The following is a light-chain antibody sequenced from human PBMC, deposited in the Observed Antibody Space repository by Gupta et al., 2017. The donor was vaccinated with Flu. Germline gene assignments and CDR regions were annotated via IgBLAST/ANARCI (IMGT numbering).Light chain of an antibody. J-gene: IGLJ1*01. Sequence: SYVLTQPPSVSVAPGQTARITCGGSNIGSKSVHWYQQKPGQAPVLVVYDDSDRPSGIPERFSGSNSGNTATLTISRVEAGDEADYYCQVWDSSSDRQRVFGTGTKVTVL. CDR3: QVWDSSSDRQRV. CDR1: NIGSKS. V-gene: IGLV3-21*02. CDR2: DDS.